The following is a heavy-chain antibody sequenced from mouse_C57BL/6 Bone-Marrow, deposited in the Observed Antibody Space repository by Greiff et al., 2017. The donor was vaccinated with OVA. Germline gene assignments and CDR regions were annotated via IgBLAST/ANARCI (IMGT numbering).Heavy chain of an antibody. V-gene: IGHV5-4*01. Sequence: EVMLVESGGGLVKPGGSLKLSCAASGFTFSSYAMSWVRQTPEKRLEWVATISDGGSYTYYPDNVKGRCTISRDNAKNNLYLQMSHLKSEDTAMYYCARDPYYYGSSPCYFDYWGQGTTLTVSS. D-gene: IGHD1-1*01. CDR1: GFTFSSYA. J-gene: IGHJ2*01. CDR2: ISDGGSYT. CDR3: ARDPYYYGSSPCYFDY.